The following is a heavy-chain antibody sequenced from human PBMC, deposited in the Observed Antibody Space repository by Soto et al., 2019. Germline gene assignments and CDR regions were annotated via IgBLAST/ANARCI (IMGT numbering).Heavy chain of an antibody. J-gene: IGHJ6*02. D-gene: IGHD1-26*01. CDR3: ARQRWELLRQPYIHYYYYGMDV. Sequence: GESLKISCNGSGYSFTIYCIGLVLQMPGKGLEWMWIIYPGDSDTRYSPSFQGQVTISADKSISTAYLQWSSLKASDTAMYYCARQRWELLRQPYIHYYYYGMDVWGQGTTVTVSS. V-gene: IGHV5-51*01. CDR1: GYSFTIYC. CDR2: IYPGDSDT.